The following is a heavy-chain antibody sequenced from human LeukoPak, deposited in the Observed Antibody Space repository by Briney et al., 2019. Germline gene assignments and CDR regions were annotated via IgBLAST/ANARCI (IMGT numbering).Heavy chain of an antibody. CDR2: ISSSSSYI. J-gene: IGHJ3*02. Sequence: NPGGSLRLSCAASGFTFSNAWMNWVRQAPGKGLEWVSSISSSSSYIYYADSVKGRFTISRDNAKNSLYLQMNSLRAEDTAVYYCAREAYYDSSGYAFDIWGQGTMVTVSS. V-gene: IGHV3-21*01. CDR1: GFTFSNAW. D-gene: IGHD3-22*01. CDR3: AREAYYDSSGYAFDI.